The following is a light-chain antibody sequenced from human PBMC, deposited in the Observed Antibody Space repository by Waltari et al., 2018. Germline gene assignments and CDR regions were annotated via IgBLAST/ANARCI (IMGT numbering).Light chain of an antibody. Sequence: QSVLPQPPSLSGTPGQRVTISCSGRSSNIRSRPMTWYRQLPGTAPKLLIFSNHLRPAGVPDRLSASKSGTSASLIISGLQSEDEGTYYCSTWDDSLNNLVFGGGTKLTVL. V-gene: IGLV1-44*01. J-gene: IGLJ2*01. CDR1: SSNIRSRP. CDR2: SNH. CDR3: STWDDSLNNLV.